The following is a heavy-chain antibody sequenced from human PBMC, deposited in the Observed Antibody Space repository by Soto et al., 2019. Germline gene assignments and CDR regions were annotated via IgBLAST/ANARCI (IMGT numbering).Heavy chain of an antibody. CDR1: GFTFRSYW. CDR3: ARDPSWSQLPDDY. CDR2: ISSSSSYI. Sequence: PGGSLRLSCAASGFTFRSYWMSWVRQAPGKGLEWVSSISSSSSYIYYADSVKGRFTISRDNAKNSLYLQMNSLRAEDTAVYYCARDPSWSQLPDDYWGQGTPVTVSS. V-gene: IGHV3-21*01. J-gene: IGHJ4*02. D-gene: IGHD2-2*01.